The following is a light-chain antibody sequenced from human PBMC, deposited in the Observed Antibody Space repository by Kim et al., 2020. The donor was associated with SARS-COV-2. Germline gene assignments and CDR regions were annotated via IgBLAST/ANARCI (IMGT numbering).Light chain of an antibody. CDR1: QDISNY. Sequence: DIQMTQSPSSLSASVGDRVTITCQASQDISNYLNWYQQKPGKAPKLLIYYASNLETGVPSRFSGSGSGTDFTFTISSLQPEDIATYYCQQYDNPPPYSFGQGTKLEI. CDR2: YAS. J-gene: IGKJ2*03. V-gene: IGKV1-33*01. CDR3: QQYDNPPPYS.